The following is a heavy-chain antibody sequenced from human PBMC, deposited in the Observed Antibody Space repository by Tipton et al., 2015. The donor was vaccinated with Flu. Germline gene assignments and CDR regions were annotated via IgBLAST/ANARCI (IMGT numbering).Heavy chain of an antibody. CDR2: IYTSGST. D-gene: IGHD6-13*01. CDR1: GGSISSYY. CDR3: ARGVAAAGTSYYFDY. V-gene: IGHV4-4*07. Sequence: TLSLTCTVSGGSISSYYWSWIRQPAGKGLEWIGRIYTSGSTNYNPSLKSRVTMSVDTSKNQFSLKLSSVTAADTAVYYCARGVAAAGTSYYFDYWGQGTLVTVSS. J-gene: IGHJ4*02.